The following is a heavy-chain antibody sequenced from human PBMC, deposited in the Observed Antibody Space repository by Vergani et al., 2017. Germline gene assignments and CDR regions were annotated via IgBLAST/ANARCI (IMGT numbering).Heavy chain of an antibody. CDR1: AYTFSSFY. CDR3: ARAYCSSTSCPSYYMDV. CDR2: INPSGGST. D-gene: IGHD2-2*01. J-gene: IGHJ6*03. Sequence: QVQLVQSGAEVKKPGASVKVSCKASAYTFSSFYMNWVRQAPGQGLEWMGIINPSGGSTSYAQKFQGRVTMTRDTSTSTVYMELGSLRSEDTAVYYCARAYCSSTSCPSYYMDVWGKGTTVTVSS. V-gene: IGHV1-46*03.